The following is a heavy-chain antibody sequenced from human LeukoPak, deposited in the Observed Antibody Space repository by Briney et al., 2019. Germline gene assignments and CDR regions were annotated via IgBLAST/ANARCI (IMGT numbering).Heavy chain of an antibody. D-gene: IGHD5-18*01. J-gene: IGHJ4*02. CDR2: IIPILGTA. Sequence: GASVKVSCKASGGTFSSYAISWVRQAPGQGLEWMGRIIPILGTANYAQKFQGRVTITADKSTSTAYMELSSLRSEDTAVYYCASQSGYSYGPLDYWGQGTLVTVSS. CDR3: ASQSGYSYGPLDY. V-gene: IGHV1-69*04. CDR1: GGTFSSYA.